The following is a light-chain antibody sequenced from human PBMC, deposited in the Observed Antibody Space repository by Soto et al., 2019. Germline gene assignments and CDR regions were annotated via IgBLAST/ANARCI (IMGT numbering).Light chain of an antibody. CDR3: QQYGSSPFT. CDR2: GAS. V-gene: IGKV3-20*01. CDR1: QSVSSSY. Sequence: EIVLTQSPGTLSLSPGEGVTLSCRASQSVSSSYLAWFLQKPGQAPRLLIYGASSRATGIPDRFSGSGSGTDFTLTISRLEPEDFAVYYCQQYGSSPFTFGPGTKVDIK. J-gene: IGKJ3*01.